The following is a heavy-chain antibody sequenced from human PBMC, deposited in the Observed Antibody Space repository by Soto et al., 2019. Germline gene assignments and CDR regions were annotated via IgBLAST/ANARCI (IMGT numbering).Heavy chain of an antibody. J-gene: IGHJ4*02. CDR1: GGSISSYY. D-gene: IGHD3-3*01. CDR2: IYYSGST. CDR3: ARAERWLLWNY. V-gene: IGHV4-59*01. Sequence: PSETLSLTCTVSGGSISSYYWSWIRQPPGKGLEWIGYIYYSGSTNYNPSLKSRVTISVDTSKNQFSLKLSSVTAADAAVYYCARAERWLLWNYWGQGTLVTVSS.